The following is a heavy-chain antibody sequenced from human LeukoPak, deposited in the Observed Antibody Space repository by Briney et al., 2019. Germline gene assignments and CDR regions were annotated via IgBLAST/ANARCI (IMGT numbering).Heavy chain of an antibody. D-gene: IGHD1-1*01. CDR3: TRISRAPGTSIPLFED. Sequence: PGGSPRLSCAASGFTFSSYEMNWVRQAPGKGLEWLSYINHSGVTIYYADSVKGRFTISRDNAKNSLYPQMDSLRAEDTAVYYCTRISRAPGTSIPLFEDWGQGTLVTVSS. J-gene: IGHJ4*02. V-gene: IGHV3-48*03. CDR2: INHSGVTI. CDR1: GFTFSSYE.